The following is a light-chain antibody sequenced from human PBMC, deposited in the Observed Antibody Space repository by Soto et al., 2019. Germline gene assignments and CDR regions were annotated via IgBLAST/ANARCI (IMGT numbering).Light chain of an antibody. Sequence: QSALTQPASVSGSPGQSITISCTGTSSDVGGHNSVSWYQQHPGKAPKLMIYEVTNRPSGVSNRFSGSKSGNTASLTISGLPAEDEADYYCSSYTSSSTLKVFGGGTKLTVL. CDR2: EVT. V-gene: IGLV2-14*01. CDR3: SSYTSSSTLKV. CDR1: SSDVGGHNS. J-gene: IGLJ2*01.